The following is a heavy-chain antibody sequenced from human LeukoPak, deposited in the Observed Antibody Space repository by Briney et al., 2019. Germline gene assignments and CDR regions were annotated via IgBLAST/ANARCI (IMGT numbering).Heavy chain of an antibody. J-gene: IGHJ4*02. CDR2: ISGSGIST. V-gene: IGHV3-23*01. D-gene: IGHD1-26*01. CDR3: AKDQWSFSYFDY. CDR1: GFTFSSYA. Sequence: GGSLRLSCAASGFTFSSYAMSWVRQAPGKGLEWVSDISGSGISTYYADSVKGRFTISRDNSKNTLYLQMNSLRAEDAAVYYCAKDQWSFSYFDYWGQGTLVTVSS.